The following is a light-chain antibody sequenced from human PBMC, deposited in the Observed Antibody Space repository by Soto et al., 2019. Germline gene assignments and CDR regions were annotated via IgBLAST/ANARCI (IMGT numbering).Light chain of an antibody. CDR3: QQYYTTIS. V-gene: IGKV4-1*01. J-gene: IGKJ4*01. Sequence: DIVMTQSPDSLAVSLGERATINCKSSQSVLYNSDNKNYLAWYQQKAGQPPKLLIYWASTRDSGVPDRFSGSWSGADLTLTINNLQAEDVAVYYCQQYYTTISFGGGTKVEIK. CDR2: WAS. CDR1: QSVLYNSDNKNY.